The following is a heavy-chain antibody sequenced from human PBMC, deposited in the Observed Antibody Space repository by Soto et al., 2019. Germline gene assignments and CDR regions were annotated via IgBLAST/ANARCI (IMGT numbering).Heavy chain of an antibody. J-gene: IGHJ4*02. V-gene: IGHV3-23*01. CDR2: ISGSGGTT. Sequence: XGSLRLSCSASGVTFNSYAMSWVRQAPGKGLDWVSAISGSGGTTYYADSVQGRFTISRDNSKNTLYLQMNSLRAEDTAVYYCAKDGYNTPYAYWGQGPPVTVSS. D-gene: IGHD5-12*01. CDR3: AKDGYNTPYAY. CDR1: GVTFNSYA.